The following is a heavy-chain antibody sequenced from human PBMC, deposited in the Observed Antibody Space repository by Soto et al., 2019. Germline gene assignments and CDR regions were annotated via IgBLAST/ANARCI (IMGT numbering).Heavy chain of an antibody. CDR3: TTDLLWFGESPFDY. J-gene: IGHJ4*02. CDR1: GFTFSNAW. D-gene: IGHD3-10*01. Sequence: EVQLVESGGGLVKPGGSLRLSCAASGFTFSNAWMSWVRQAPGKGLEWVGRIKSKTDGGTTDYAAPVKGRFTISRDDSKNTLYLQMNSLKTEDTAVYYCTTDLLWFGESPFDYWGQGTLVTVSS. CDR2: IKSKTDGGTT. V-gene: IGHV3-15*01.